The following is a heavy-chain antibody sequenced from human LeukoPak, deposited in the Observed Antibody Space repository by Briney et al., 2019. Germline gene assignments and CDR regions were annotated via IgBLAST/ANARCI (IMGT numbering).Heavy chain of an antibody. Sequence: ASVKVSCKASGYSFDRYGISWVRQAPGQGLEWLGWIGAFNGNANYAQNLQGRVTMTADTSTTTAYMELRSLSSDDTAVYYCARDFLSYDGSENHFEDTFDIWGQGTMVTVSS. J-gene: IGHJ3*02. CDR1: GYSFDRYG. CDR2: IGAFNGNA. CDR3: ARDFLSYDGSENHFEDTFDI. V-gene: IGHV1-18*01. D-gene: IGHD3-22*01.